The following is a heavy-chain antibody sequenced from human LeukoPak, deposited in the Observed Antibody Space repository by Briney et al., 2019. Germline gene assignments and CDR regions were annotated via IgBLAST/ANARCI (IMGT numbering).Heavy chain of an antibody. J-gene: IGHJ5*02. D-gene: IGHD1-26*01. Sequence: SETLSLTCTVSGGSITSGNFYWSWIRQPAGKGLEWIGRIYNTGSTNYNPSLKSRVTISVDRSKNQFSLMPKSVTAADTAVYYCARGVGSSESNYFDPWGQGTQATVSS. CDR1: GGSITSGNFY. CDR2: IYNTGST. CDR3: ARGVGSSESNYFDP. V-gene: IGHV4-61*02.